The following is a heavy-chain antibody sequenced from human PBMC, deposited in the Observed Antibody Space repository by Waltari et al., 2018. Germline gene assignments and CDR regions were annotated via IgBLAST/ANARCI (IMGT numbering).Heavy chain of an antibody. V-gene: IGHV4-38-2*01. Sequence: QVQLQESGPGLVKPSETLSLTCAGSGTPISSTYYWGWIRQSPGKGLEWIANIYHSGSTYYNPSLKSRVTISLDTSKNRFSLNLRSVTAADTAVYYCAAYLPDWGRGRDYWGQGTLVTVSS. CDR2: IYHSGST. D-gene: IGHD7-27*01. CDR1: GTPISSTYY. J-gene: IGHJ4*02. CDR3: AAYLPDWGRGRDY.